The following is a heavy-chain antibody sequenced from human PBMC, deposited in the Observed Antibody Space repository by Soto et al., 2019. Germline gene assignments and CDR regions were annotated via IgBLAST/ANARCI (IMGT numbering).Heavy chain of an antibody. CDR1: GGSSRAYH. J-gene: IGHJ2*01. CDR3: AGGPRYWSFAL. D-gene: IGHD1-20*01. Sequence: GELQQWGTGLLKPSETLSLNCSVYGGSSRAYHWSWIRQSPGEGLEWIGEFSYSGSLNYNPSLKGRVAVSLATATTHFSLTMTSVTAADTAVYFCAGGPRYWSFALWGRGTLVTVS. V-gene: IGHV4-34*01. CDR2: FSYSGSL.